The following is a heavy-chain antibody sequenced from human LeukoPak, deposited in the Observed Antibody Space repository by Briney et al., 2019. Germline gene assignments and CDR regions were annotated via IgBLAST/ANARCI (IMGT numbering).Heavy chain of an antibody. CDR1: GGSFSGYY. D-gene: IGHD7-27*01. CDR3: ARLTLTGSLN. CDR2: INHSGST. V-gene: IGHV4-34*01. Sequence: PSETLSLTCAVYGGSFSGYYWSWIRQPPGRGLEWIGEINHSGSTNYNPSLKSRVTISVDTSKNQFSLKLSSVTAADTAVYYCARLTLTGSLNWGQGTLVTVSS. J-gene: IGHJ4*02.